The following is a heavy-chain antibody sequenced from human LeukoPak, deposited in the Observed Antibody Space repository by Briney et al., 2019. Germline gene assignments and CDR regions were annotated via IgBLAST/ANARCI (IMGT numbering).Heavy chain of an antibody. J-gene: IGHJ4*02. CDR2: ISYDGSNK. V-gene: IGHV3-30-3*01. Sequence: GGSLRLSCAASGFTFSSYAMHWVRQAPGKGLEWVAVISYDGSNKYYADSVKGRFTISRDNSKNTLYLQMNSLRAEDTAVYYCTTDFRRRIAAAGTGYWGQGTLVTVSS. D-gene: IGHD6-13*01. CDR1: GFTFSSYA. CDR3: TTDFRRRIAAAGTGY.